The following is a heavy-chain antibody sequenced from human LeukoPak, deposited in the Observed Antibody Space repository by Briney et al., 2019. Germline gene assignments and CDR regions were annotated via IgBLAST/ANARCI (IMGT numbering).Heavy chain of an antibody. Sequence: PSETLSLTCTVPGGSISSYYWSWIRQPPGKGLEWIGYIYYSGSTNHNPSLKSRVTISVDTSKNQFSLKLSSVTAADTAIYYCARRGLTLRTWYFDLWGRGTLVTVSS. CDR1: GGSISSYY. V-gene: IGHV4-59*08. CDR3: ARRGLTLRTWYFDL. J-gene: IGHJ2*01. CDR2: IYYSGST.